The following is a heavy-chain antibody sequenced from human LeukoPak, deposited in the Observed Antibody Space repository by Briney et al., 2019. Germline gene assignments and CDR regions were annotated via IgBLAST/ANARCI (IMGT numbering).Heavy chain of an antibody. CDR2: ISSSSSYI. V-gene: IGHV3-21*01. Sequence: PGGSLRLSCAASGFTFSSYSMNWVRQAPGKGLEWVSSISSSSSYIYYADSVKGRFTISRDNAKNSLYLQMNSLRAEDTAVYYCARGFPYGSGSPDYWGQGTLVTVSS. D-gene: IGHD3-10*01. CDR1: GFTFSSYS. J-gene: IGHJ4*02. CDR3: ARGFPYGSGSPDY.